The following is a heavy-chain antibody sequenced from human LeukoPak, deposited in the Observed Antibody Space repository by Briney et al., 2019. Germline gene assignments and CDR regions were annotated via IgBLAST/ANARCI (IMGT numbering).Heavy chain of an antibody. Sequence: SQTLSLTCAVSGGSISSGGYSWSWIRQPPGKGLEWIGYIYHSGSTYYNPSLKSRVTISVDRPKNQFSLKLSSVTAADTAVYYCARDNLSSGYYYIDYWGQGTLVTVSS. CDR1: GGSISSGGYS. D-gene: IGHD3-22*01. CDR2: IYHSGST. V-gene: IGHV4-30-2*01. J-gene: IGHJ4*02. CDR3: ARDNLSSGYYYIDY.